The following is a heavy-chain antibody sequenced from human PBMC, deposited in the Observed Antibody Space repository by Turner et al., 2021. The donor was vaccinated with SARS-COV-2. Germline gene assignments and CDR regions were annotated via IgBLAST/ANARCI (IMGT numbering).Heavy chain of an antibody. J-gene: IGHJ4*02. Sequence: QVQLVESGGGVFQPGRSLRLSCDASGFTFSNHGMHWARPAPGKGLEWVKIIWNDGSNKYYTDSVRGRFTISRDNSKNTLYLQMNSLRAEDTAVYYCARGCGGSSGCFLIDYWGQGTLVTVSS. D-gene: IGHD6-19*01. CDR3: ARGCGGSSGCFLIDY. CDR2: IWNDGSNK. CDR1: GFTFSNHG. V-gene: IGHV3-33*01.